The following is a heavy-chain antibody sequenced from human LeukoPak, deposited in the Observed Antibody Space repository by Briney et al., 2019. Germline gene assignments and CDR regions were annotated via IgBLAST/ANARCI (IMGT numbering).Heavy chain of an antibody. V-gene: IGHV3-30-3*01. CDR1: GSTFSSYA. D-gene: IGHD6-6*01. J-gene: IGHJ6*02. Sequence: PGGSLRLSCAASGSTFSSYAMHWVRQAPGKGLEWVAVISYDGSNKYYADSVKGRFTISRDNSKNTLYLQMNSLRAEDTAVYYCARMYSSSMSALDVWGQGTTVTVSS. CDR3: ARMYSSSMSALDV. CDR2: ISYDGSNK.